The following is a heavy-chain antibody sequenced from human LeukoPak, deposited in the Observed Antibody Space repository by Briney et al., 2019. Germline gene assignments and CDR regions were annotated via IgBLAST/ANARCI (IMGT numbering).Heavy chain of an antibody. CDR3: ANLQKGNYKANF. D-gene: IGHD3-10*01. CDR1: GFTFSDYI. J-gene: IGHJ4*02. V-gene: IGHV3-72*01. Sequence: PGGSLRLSCAASGFTFSDYILDWVRQAPGKGLEWVGRIRRGTNSYTTEYAASVKGRFIISRDDSKNSVYLHMNGLRAEDTALYYCANLQKGNYKANFWGQGTLVTVSS. CDR2: IRRGTNSYTT.